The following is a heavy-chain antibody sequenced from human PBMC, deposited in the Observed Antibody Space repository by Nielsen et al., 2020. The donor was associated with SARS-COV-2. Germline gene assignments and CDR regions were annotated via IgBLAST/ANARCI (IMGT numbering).Heavy chain of an antibody. D-gene: IGHD3-10*01. Sequence: PGKGLEWIGYIYYSGSTNYNPSLKSRVTISVDTSKNQFSLKLSSVTAADTAVYYCARDYYYYGSGSYYGYYYYGMDVWGQGTTVTVSS. CDR3: ARDYYYYGSGSYYGYYYYGMDV. CDR2: IYYSGST. J-gene: IGHJ6*02. V-gene: IGHV4-59*12.